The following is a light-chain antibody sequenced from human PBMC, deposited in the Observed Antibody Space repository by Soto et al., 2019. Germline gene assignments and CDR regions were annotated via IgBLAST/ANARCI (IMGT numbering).Light chain of an antibody. J-gene: IGKJ4*01. CDR3: QQRSNWPPLT. V-gene: IGKV3-11*01. CDR1: QSVSSY. Sequence: EIVLTQSPATLSLSPGERATLSCRASQSVSSYLAWYQQKPGQAPRLLIYDASNRATGIPARFSGSGSGTDVTLTISSLEPEDFAVYYCQQRSNWPPLTFGGGNKVELK. CDR2: DAS.